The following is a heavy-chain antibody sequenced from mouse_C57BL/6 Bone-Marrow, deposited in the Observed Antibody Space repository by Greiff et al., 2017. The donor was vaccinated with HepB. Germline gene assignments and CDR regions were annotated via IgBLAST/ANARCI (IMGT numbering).Heavy chain of an antibody. CDR1: GYTFTSYW. D-gene: IGHD2-1*01. Sequence: EVQLQQSGTVLARPGASVKMSCKTSGYTFTSYWMHWVKQRPGQGLEWIGAIYPGNSDTSYNQKFKGKAKLTAVTSASTAYMELSSLTNEDSAVYYCTRRRFYGTYAMDYWGQGTSVTVSS. V-gene: IGHV1-5*01. CDR3: TRRRFYGTYAMDY. CDR2: IYPGNSDT. J-gene: IGHJ4*01.